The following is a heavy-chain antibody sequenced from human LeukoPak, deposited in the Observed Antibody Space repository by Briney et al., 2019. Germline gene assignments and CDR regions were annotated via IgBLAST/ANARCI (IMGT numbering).Heavy chain of an antibody. CDR1: GGTFSSYA. D-gene: IGHD3-22*01. J-gene: IGHJ3*02. CDR3: ASYYDSSGYYYIAFDI. V-gene: IGHV1-69*05. Sequence: SVKVSCKASGGTFSSYAISWVRQAPGQGLEWMGRIIPIFGIANYAQKFQGRVTITTDESTSTAYMELSSLRSEDTAVYYCASYYDSSGYYYIAFDIWGQGTMVTVSS. CDR2: IIPIFGIA.